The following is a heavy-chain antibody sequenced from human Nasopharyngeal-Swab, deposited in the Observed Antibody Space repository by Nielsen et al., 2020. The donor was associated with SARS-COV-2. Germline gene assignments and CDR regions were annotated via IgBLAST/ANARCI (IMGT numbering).Heavy chain of an antibody. CDR2: IYHSGST. D-gene: IGHD3-22*01. CDR3: ARAQSITMIIGAFDI. CDR1: GGSISSSNW. V-gene: IGHV4-4*02. J-gene: IGHJ3*02. Sequence: SETLSLTCAVSGGSISSSNWWSWVRQPPGKGLEWIGEIYHSGSTYYNPSLKSRVTISVDTSKNQFSLKLSSVTAADTAVYYCARAQSITMIIGAFDIWGQGTMVTVSS.